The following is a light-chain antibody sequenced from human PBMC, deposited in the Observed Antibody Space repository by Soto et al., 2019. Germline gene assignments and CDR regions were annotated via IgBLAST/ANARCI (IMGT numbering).Light chain of an antibody. CDR1: QSVSSSY. CDR3: HQYGSSGYT. Sequence: EIVLTQSPGTLSLSPGERATLSCRASQSVSSSYLAWYQQKPGQAPWLLIYGASSRATGIPDRFSGSGSGTHFTLTISTLEPEDFAVYYCHQYGSSGYTFGQGTKLEIK. CDR2: GAS. J-gene: IGKJ2*01. V-gene: IGKV3-20*01.